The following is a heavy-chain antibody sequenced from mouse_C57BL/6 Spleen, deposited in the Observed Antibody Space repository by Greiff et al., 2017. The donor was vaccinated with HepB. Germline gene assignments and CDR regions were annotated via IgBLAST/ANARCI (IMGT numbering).Heavy chain of an antibody. J-gene: IGHJ2*01. D-gene: IGHD2-5*01. CDR1: GFTFSDYG. CDR3: ARSYSTYYFDY. Sequence: EVQGVESGGGLVKPGGSLKLSCAASGFTFSDYGMHWVCQAPEKGLEWVAYISSGSSTIYYADTVKGRFTISRDNAKNTLFLQMTSLRSEDTAMYYCARSYSTYYFDYWGQGTTLTVSS. CDR2: ISSGSSTI. V-gene: IGHV5-17*01.